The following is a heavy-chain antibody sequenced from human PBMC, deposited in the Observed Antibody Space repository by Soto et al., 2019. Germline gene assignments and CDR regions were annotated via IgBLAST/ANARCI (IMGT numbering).Heavy chain of an antibody. CDR2: INPAGGTT. CDR1: GFSFTSTY. V-gene: IGHV1-46*01. CDR3: ALKFVTYYDN. Sequence: QVQLVQSRAEVKKPGASVRISCRASGFSFTSTYVHWVRQAPGQGPEWMGIINPAGGTTYYAQKFQGRLTITSDTSTDTVFMDLNDLTSEDTAVYLCALKFVTYYDNWGQGTLLTVSS. D-gene: IGHD2-21*02. J-gene: IGHJ4*02.